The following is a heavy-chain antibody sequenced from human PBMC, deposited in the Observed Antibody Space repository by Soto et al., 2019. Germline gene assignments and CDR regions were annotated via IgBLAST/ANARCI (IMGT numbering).Heavy chain of an antibody. CDR1: GFTFSDYY. CDR2: IRNSNAYT. J-gene: IGHJ4*02. V-gene: IGHV3-11*05. CDR3: ARVVHYYGSGSYYGPYFDY. Sequence: QVQLVESGGGLVKPGGSLRLSCAASGFTFSDYYMSWIRQAPGKGLEWVSYIRNSNAYTNYADSVKVRFTISRDNAKTSMYLQMNSLRAEDTAVYYCARVVHYYGSGSYYGPYFDYWGQGTLVTVSS. D-gene: IGHD3-10*01.